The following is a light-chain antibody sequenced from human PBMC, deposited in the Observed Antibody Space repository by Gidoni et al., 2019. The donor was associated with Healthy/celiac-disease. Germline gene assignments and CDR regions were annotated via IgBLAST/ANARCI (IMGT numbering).Light chain of an antibody. J-gene: IGKJ4*02. CDR1: QSVSSN. V-gene: IGKV3D-15*03. Sequence: ELVMTQSPATLSVSPGERATLSCRASQSVSSNLARYQQKPGQAPRILIYGASIRATGIPAGISGSGSGTEVTLTISILQSEDFAVYYCRQYYNWPLTFXGXTKVEIK. CDR2: GAS. CDR3: RQYYNWPLT.